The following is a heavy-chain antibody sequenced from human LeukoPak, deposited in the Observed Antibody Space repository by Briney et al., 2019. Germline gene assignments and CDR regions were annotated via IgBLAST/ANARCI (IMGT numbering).Heavy chain of an antibody. Sequence: GSLRLSCSASGFTFSRFEINLVRQASGKGLGGVSFLSSSGSTIYYADSVKGRFTISRDNAKNSLYLQMNSLRAEDTAVYYCARWTSMIVVPSYGMDVWGQGTTVTVSS. J-gene: IGHJ6*02. CDR1: GFTFSRFE. D-gene: IGHD3-22*01. CDR2: LSSSGSTI. CDR3: ARWTSMIVVPSYGMDV. V-gene: IGHV3-48*03.